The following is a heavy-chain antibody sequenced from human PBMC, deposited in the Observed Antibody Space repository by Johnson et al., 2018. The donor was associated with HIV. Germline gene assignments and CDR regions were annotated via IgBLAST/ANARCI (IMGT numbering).Heavy chain of an antibody. Sequence: QVQLVESGGGVVQPGRSLRLSCAASGFTFSNYPMHWVRQAPGKGLEWVAVISYDGSNKYYADSVKGRFTISRDNSKNTLYLQMNSLRAEDTAVYYCTTDRGNGDYDAFDIWGQGTMVTVSS. CDR2: ISYDGSNK. D-gene: IGHD4-17*01. CDR3: TTDRGNGDYDAFDI. J-gene: IGHJ3*02. CDR1: GFTFSNYP. V-gene: IGHV3-30-3*01.